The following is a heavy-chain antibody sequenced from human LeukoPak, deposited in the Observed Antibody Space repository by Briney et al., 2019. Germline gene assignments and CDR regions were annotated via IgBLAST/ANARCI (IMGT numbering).Heavy chain of an antibody. V-gene: IGHV3-30*02. D-gene: IGHD3-10*01. CDR1: GFTFSTYS. J-gene: IGHJ6*03. Sequence: QTGGSLRLSCAASGFTFSTYSMNWVRQAPGKGLEWVAFIRYDGSNKYYADSVKGRFTISRDNSKNTLYLQMNSLRAEDTAVYYCAKDERGWFGEVYMDVWGKGTTVTISS. CDR2: IRYDGSNK. CDR3: AKDERGWFGEVYMDV.